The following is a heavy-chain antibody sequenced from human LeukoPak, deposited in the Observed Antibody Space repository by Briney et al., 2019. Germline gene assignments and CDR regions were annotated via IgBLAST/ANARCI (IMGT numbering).Heavy chain of an antibody. J-gene: IGHJ5*02. CDR2: IYYSRST. V-gene: IGHV4-39*07. Sequence: PSETLSLTCTVSGRSISSSSYYWGRIRQPPGKGQEWIGSIYYSRSTYYNPSLKSRVTISVDTSKNLFSLKLSSVTAADTAVYYCARASYDFWSGYRLFDPWGQGTLVTVSS. CDR1: GRSISSSSYY. CDR3: ARASYDFWSGYRLFDP. D-gene: IGHD3-3*01.